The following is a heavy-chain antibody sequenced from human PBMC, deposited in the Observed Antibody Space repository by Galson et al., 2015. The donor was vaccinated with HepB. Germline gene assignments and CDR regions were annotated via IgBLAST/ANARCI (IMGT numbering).Heavy chain of an antibody. D-gene: IGHD6-13*01. V-gene: IGHV1-18*01. CDR1: GYNFVSYR. CDR3: ARMPSGWYNWYFDL. Sequence: SVKVSCKASGYNFVSYRIAWVRQGSGPGLDWAGWITGHNGNTNYAQGVQDSVTMTTDRSTGTAYMELRSLRTDDTAVYYCARMPSGWYNWYFDLWGRGTLVSVSS. J-gene: IGHJ2*01. CDR2: ITGHNGNT.